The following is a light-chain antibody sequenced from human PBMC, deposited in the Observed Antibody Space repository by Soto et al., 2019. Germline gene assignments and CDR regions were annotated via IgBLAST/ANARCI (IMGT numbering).Light chain of an antibody. V-gene: IGKV3-20*01. Sequence: EIVLTQSPGTLSLSPGERATLSCRASQSVSSSYLAWYQEKPGQAPRLLIYGASSRATGIPDRFSGSGSGTDFTLTISRLEPEDFAVYFCQQYGSSPPWTFGQGTKLKIK. CDR2: GAS. CDR1: QSVSSSY. J-gene: IGKJ1*01. CDR3: QQYGSSPPWT.